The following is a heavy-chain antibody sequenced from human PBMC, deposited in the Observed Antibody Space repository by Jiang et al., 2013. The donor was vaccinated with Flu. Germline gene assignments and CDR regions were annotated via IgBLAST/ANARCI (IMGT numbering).Heavy chain of an antibody. V-gene: IGHV1-3*01. CDR1: YG. CDR3: ARREVRHFDY. J-gene: IGHJ4*02. Sequence: YGIHWVRQPPDKGLEWMGWINAANGNTKYSQKFQGRVTLTRDTSANTAYVELSSLTFEDTAVYYCARREVRHFDYWGQGTLVTVSS. D-gene: IGHD1-26*01. CDR2: INAANGNT.